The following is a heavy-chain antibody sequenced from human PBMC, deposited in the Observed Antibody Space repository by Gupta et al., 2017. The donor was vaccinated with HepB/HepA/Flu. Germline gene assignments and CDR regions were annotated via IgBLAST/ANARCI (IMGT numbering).Heavy chain of an antibody. CDR3: AKGEYFFDY. CDR1: GFWFLSYA. CDR2: ISGSGGST. V-gene: IGHV3-23*01. Sequence: EVHLLESGGGLVQPGGSLRLSCAASGFWFLSYAMSWVRQAPGKGLEWVSAISGSGGSTFYADSVKGRFTISRDNSENTLSLQRNSLRAEDTAVYYCAKGEYFFDYWGQGTLVTVAS. D-gene: IGHD3-16*01. J-gene: IGHJ4*02.